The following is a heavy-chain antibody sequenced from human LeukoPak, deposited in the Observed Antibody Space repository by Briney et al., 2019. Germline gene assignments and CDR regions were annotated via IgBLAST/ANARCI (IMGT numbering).Heavy chain of an antibody. Sequence: SVEVSCKASGGTFSNYAISWVRQAPGQGLEWLGGIIPMFGTAKYAQKFQGRVTITTDEATTTAYMELISLRSEDTAVYYCVRRQALRGRHRAFDPWGQGTLVTVTS. J-gene: IGHJ5*02. D-gene: IGHD6-25*01. V-gene: IGHV1-69*05. CDR1: GGTFSNYA. CDR2: IIPMFGTA. CDR3: VRRQALRGRHRAFDP.